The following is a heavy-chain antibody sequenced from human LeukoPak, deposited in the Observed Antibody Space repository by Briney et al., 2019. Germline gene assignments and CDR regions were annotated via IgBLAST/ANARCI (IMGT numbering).Heavy chain of an antibody. D-gene: IGHD1-26*01. J-gene: IGHJ6*03. CDR3: ARRKRGSYPDYYYYYYMDV. V-gene: IGHV4-59*01. CDR1: GGSISSYY. Sequence: ETLSLTCTVSGGSISSYYWSWIRQPPGKGLEWIGYIYYSGSTNYNPSLKSRVTISVDTSKNQFSLKLSSVTAADTAVYYCARRKRGSYPDYYYYYYMDVWGKGTTVTVSS. CDR2: IYYSGST.